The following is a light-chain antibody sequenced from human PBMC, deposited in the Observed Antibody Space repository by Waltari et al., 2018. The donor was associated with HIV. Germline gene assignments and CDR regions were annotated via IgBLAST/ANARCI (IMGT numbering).Light chain of an antibody. J-gene: IGLJ1*01. CDR2: AIN. Sequence: QSALTQPASVSGSPGQSVTISCTGDNVDISSYNVISWYQHIPGQAPRLLLTAINRRPSGISDRFSGSRSDNTASLTISGLQPEDEADYYCTSYIPNSPFPYLFGTGTHVTVL. CDR3: TSYIPNSPFPYL. CDR1: NVDISSYNV. V-gene: IGLV2-14*01.